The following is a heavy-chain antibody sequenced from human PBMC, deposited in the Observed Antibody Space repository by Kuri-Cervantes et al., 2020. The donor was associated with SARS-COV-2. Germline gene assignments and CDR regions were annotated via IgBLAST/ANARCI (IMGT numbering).Heavy chain of an antibody. CDR1: GGSFSGYY. D-gene: IGHD3-16*01. J-gene: IGHJ6*02. Sequence: ETLSLTCAVYGGSFSGYYWSWIRQPPGKGLEWVSAISGSGGSTYYADSVKGRFTISRDNSKNTLYLQMNSLRAEDTAVYYCAREIRGIPRRDGMDVWGQGTTVTVSS. V-gene: IGHV3-23*01. CDR2: ISGSGGST. CDR3: AREIRGIPRRDGMDV.